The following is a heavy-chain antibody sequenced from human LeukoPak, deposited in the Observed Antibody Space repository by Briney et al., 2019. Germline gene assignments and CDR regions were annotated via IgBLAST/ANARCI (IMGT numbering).Heavy chain of an antibody. V-gene: IGHV4-34*01. CDR3: AISGNYFSRDAFDI. CDR1: GGSFSGYY. D-gene: IGHD1-26*01. Sequence: SETLSLTCAVYGGSFSGYYWSWIRQPPGKGLEWIGEINHSGSTNYNPSLKSRVTISGDTSKHHFSLELRSVTAADTAVYYCAISGNYFSRDAFDIWGQGTLVTVSS. J-gene: IGHJ3*02. CDR2: INHSGST.